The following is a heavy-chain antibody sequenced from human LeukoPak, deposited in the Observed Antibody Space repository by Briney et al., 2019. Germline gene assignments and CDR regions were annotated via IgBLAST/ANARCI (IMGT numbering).Heavy chain of an antibody. Sequence: ASVKVSCKASGYTFTSYGISWVRQAPGQGLEWMGWISAYNGNTNYAQKLQGRVTMTTDTSTSTAYMELRSLRSDDTAVYYCARVPGGVRGVIITGYYYYYMDVWGKGTTVTISS. CDR1: GYTFTSYG. CDR2: ISAYNGNT. J-gene: IGHJ6*03. CDR3: ARVPGGVRGVIITGYYYYYMDV. V-gene: IGHV1-18*01. D-gene: IGHD3-10*01.